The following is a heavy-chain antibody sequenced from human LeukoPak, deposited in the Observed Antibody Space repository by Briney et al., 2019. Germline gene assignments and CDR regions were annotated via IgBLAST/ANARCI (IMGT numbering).Heavy chain of an antibody. D-gene: IGHD5-18*01. V-gene: IGHV3-23*01. CDR3: ARTISGSYGVSNY. J-gene: IGHJ4*02. CDR1: GFIFSSIHA. Sequence: GGSLRLSCAASGFIFSSIHAMTWVRQAPGKGLEWVSSISGSGSTTYYADSVKGRFTISRDSSKNTLYLQMNTLRVEDTAVYHCARTISGSYGVSNYWGQGTLVTVSS. CDR2: ISGSGSTT.